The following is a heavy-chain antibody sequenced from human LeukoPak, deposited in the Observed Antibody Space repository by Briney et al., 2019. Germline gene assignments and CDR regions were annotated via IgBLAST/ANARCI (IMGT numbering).Heavy chain of an antibody. J-gene: IGHJ4*02. CDR3: ARGALGMKYDRGYFDS. CDR1: GFTFSRYA. V-gene: IGHV3-30-3*01. D-gene: IGHD1-1*01. Sequence: GGSLRLSCAASGFTFSRYAMHWVRQAPGKGLEWVAVISYGNNKYYADSVKGRLTISRDDAKKSLFLQMNSLRAEDTAVYYCARGALGMKYDRGYFDSWGQGALVTVSS. CDR2: ISYGNNK.